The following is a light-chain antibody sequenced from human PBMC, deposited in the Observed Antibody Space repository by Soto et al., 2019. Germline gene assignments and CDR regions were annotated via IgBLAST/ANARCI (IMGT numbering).Light chain of an antibody. V-gene: IGLV2-18*02. CDR3: DSYTASSTYV. J-gene: IGLJ1*01. Sequence: QSVLAQPPSVSGSPGQSVTISCTGTTSDVGSYNRVSWYQQTPGTAPKLIIYDVGSRPSGVPDRFSGSKSGNTASLTISGLQAEDEADYYCDSYTASSTYVFGTGTKATVL. CDR1: TSDVGSYNR. CDR2: DVG.